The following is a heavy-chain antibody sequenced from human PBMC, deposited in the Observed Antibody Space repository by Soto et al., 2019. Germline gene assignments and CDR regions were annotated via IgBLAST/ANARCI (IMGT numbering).Heavy chain of an antibody. J-gene: IGHJ4*02. CDR3: AGGNFRY. Sequence: ASVKVSCKASGYTLTNYGISWVSQAPGQGVEGKGWVSAYNGNTNYAQKLQGRVTMTTDTSTSTAYMELTSLTSDDTGVYYCAGGNFRYWGQGTMVTVSS. CDR2: VSAYNGNT. CDR1: GYTLTNYG. V-gene: IGHV1-18*04.